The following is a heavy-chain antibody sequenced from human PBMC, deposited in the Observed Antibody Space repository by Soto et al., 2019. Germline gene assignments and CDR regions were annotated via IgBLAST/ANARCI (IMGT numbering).Heavy chain of an antibody. J-gene: IGHJ6*02. D-gene: IGHD6-19*01. CDR1: GGSFSGYY. Sequence: SETLSLTCAVYGGSFSGYYWSWIRQPPGKGLEWIGEINHSGSTNYNPSLKSRVTISVDTSKNQFSLKLSSVTAADTAVYYCARDHRAQWLARDYYYGMDVWGQGTTVTVSS. V-gene: IGHV4-34*01. CDR2: INHSGST. CDR3: ARDHRAQWLARDYYYGMDV.